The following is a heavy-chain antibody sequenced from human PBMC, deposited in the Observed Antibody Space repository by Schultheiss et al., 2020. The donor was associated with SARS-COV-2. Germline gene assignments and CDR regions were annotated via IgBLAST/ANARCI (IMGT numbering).Heavy chain of an antibody. Sequence: GGSLRLSCAASGFTFSSYAMSWVRQAPGKGLEWVSAISGSGGSTYYADSVKGRFTISRDNSKNTLYLQMNSLRAEDTAVYYCARGFGTDIVVVVADGYFQHWGQGTLVTVSS. CDR1: GFTFSSYA. V-gene: IGHV3-23*01. D-gene: IGHD2-15*01. J-gene: IGHJ1*01. CDR3: ARGFGTDIVVVVADGYFQH. CDR2: ISGSGGST.